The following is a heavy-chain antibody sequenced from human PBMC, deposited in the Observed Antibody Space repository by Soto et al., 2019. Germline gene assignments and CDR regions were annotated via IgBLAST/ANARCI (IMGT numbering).Heavy chain of an antibody. CDR3: ARDCGSSEGCYYGMDV. D-gene: IGHD6-6*01. V-gene: IGHV3-48*02. CDR1: GFTFSSYS. CDR2: ISSSSTI. J-gene: IGHJ6*02. Sequence: GGSLRLSCAASGFTFSSYSMNWVRQAPGKGLEWVSYISSSSTIYYADSVKGRFTISRDNAKNSLYLQMNSLRDEDTAVYYCARDCGSSEGCYYGMDVWGQGTTVTVSS.